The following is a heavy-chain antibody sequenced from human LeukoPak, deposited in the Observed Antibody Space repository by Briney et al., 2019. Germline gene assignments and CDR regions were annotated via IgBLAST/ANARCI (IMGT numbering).Heavy chain of an antibody. J-gene: IGHJ4*02. D-gene: IGHD1-26*01. CDR3: AKGDMSGSYYYFDY. CDR2: IKQDGSVK. V-gene: IGHV3-7*03. CDR1: GFTFSSYW. Sequence: GGSLRLSCAASGFTFSSYWMNWVRQAPGKGLEWVAIIKQDGSVKHYVGSVRGRLTISRDNSKNTLYLQMNSLRAEDTAVYYCAKGDMSGSYYYFDYWGQGTLVTVSS.